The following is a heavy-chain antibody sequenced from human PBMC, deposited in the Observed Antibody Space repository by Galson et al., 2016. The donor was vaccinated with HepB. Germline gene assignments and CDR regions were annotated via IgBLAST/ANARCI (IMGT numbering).Heavy chain of an antibody. V-gene: IGHV3-21*01. CDR1: GFTFTRYN. CDR3: ASVREKQLLDAFDI. J-gene: IGHJ3*02. Sequence: SLRLSCATSGFTFTRYNMNWVRQAPGKGLEWVSSISSGSSYIYYADSVKGRFTISRDNVKKSLYLQMNSLRPEDTAVYYCASVREKQLLDAFDICGQGTMVTVSS. D-gene: IGHD6-6*01. CDR2: ISSGSSYI.